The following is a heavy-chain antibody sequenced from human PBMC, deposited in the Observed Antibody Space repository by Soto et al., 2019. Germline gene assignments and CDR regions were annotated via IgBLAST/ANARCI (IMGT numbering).Heavy chain of an antibody. J-gene: IGHJ4*02. CDR3: ARDEYGDYFYGY. CDR1: GGTFSSYA. V-gene: IGHV1-69*13. D-gene: IGHD4-17*01. Sequence: GASVKLSCKASGGTFSSYAISWVRQAPGQGLEWMGGIIPIFGTANYAQKFQGRVTITADESTSTAYMELSSLRSEDTAVYYCARDEYGDYFYGYWGQGTLVTVSS. CDR2: IIPIFGTA.